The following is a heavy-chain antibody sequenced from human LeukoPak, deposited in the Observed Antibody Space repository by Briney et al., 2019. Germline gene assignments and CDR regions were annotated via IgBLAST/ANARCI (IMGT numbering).Heavy chain of an antibody. Sequence: SETLSLTCTVSGGSISSSSYYWGWIRQPPGKGLEWIGSIYYSGSTYYNPSLKSRVTISVDTSKNQFSLKLSSVTAAVTAVYYCARHSKKEIVGATTRAFDIWGQGTMVTVSS. CDR3: ARHSKKEIVGATTRAFDI. V-gene: IGHV4-39*01. CDR2: IYYSGST. D-gene: IGHD1-26*01. CDR1: GGSISSSSYY. J-gene: IGHJ3*02.